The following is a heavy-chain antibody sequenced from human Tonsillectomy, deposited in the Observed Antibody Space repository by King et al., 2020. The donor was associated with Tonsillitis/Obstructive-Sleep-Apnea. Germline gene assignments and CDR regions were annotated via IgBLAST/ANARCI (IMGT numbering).Heavy chain of an antibody. CDR2: INHSGST. CDR3: ARARQRVRGVIITPLSYYGMDV. J-gene: IGHJ6*02. Sequence: VQLQQWGAGLLKPSETLSLTCAVYGGSFSGYYWSWIRQPPGKGLEWIGEINHSGSTNYNPSLKSRVTISVDTSKNQFSLKLSSVTAADTAVYYCARARQRVRGVIITPLSYYGMDVWGQGTTVTVSS. CDR1: GGSFSGYY. D-gene: IGHD3-10*01. V-gene: IGHV4-34*01.